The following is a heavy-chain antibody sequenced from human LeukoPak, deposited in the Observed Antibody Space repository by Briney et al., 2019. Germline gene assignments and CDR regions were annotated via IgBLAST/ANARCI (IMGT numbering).Heavy chain of an antibody. D-gene: IGHD1-26*01. Sequence: KPSETLSLTCTVSGGSISSYYWSWIRQPPGKGLEWIGYIYYSGSTNYNASLKSRVTISVDTSKNQFSLKLSSVTVADTAVYYCARVYSGSSKAFDIWGQGTMVTVSS. CDR1: GGSISSYY. J-gene: IGHJ3*02. CDR3: ARVYSGSSKAFDI. CDR2: IYYSGST. V-gene: IGHV4-59*01.